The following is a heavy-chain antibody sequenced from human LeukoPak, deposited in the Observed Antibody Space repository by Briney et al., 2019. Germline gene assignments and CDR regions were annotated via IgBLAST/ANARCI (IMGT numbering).Heavy chain of an antibody. Sequence: GGSLRLSCAASGFTFSNAWMSWVRQAPGKGLEWVSAISGSGGSTYYADSVKGRFTISRDSSKNTLYLQMNSLRAEDTAVYYCATLTVRGGVPAAQFDYWGQGTLVTVSS. CDR1: GFTFSNAW. CDR2: ISGSGGST. V-gene: IGHV3-23*01. CDR3: ATLTVRGGVPAAQFDY. J-gene: IGHJ4*02. D-gene: IGHD2-2*01.